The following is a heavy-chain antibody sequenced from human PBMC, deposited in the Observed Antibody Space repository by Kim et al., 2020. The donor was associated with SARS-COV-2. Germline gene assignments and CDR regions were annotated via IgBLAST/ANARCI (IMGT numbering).Heavy chain of an antibody. CDR3: ARGRGWWYETYYFDY. J-gene: IGHJ4*02. D-gene: IGHD6-19*01. V-gene: IGHV1-8*01. Sequence: QQFQGRVTMTRNTSISTAYMELSSLRSEDTAVYYCARGRGWWYETYYFDYWGQGTLVTVSS.